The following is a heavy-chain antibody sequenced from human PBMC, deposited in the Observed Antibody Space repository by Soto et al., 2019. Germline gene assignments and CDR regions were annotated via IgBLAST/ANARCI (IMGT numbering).Heavy chain of an antibody. CDR3: ARESLRGRCFDT. D-gene: IGHD1-26*01. J-gene: IGHJ5*02. Sequence: QVQLAESGGGVVQPGRSLRLSCAASGFTFSSYVVHWVRQAPGKGLEWVAVTSNDGKSRYYADSVRGRFTISRDNSRNTLDLQMNSLRPGDTAVYYCARESLRGRCFDTWGQGTLVTVSS. CDR1: GFTFSSYV. CDR2: TSNDGKSR. V-gene: IGHV3-30*04.